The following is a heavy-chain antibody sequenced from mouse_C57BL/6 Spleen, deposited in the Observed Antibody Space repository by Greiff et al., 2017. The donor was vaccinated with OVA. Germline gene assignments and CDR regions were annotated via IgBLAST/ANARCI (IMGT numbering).Heavy chain of an antibody. D-gene: IGHD1-1*01. CDR2: IDPSDSYT. CDR3: ARSVVAHWYFDV. Sequence: VKLQQPGAELVRPGTSVKLSCKASGYTFTSYWMHWVKQRPGQGLEWIGVIDPSDSYTNYNQKFKGKATLTVDTSSSTAYMQLSSLTSEDSAVYYCARSVVAHWYFDVWGTGTTVTVSS. V-gene: IGHV1-59*01. CDR1: GYTFTSYW. J-gene: IGHJ1*03.